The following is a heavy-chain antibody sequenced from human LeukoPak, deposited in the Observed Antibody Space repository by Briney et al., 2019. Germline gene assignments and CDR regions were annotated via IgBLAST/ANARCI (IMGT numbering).Heavy chain of an antibody. Sequence: SETLSLTCTVSGGSISSSSYYWGWIRQPPGKGLEWIGSIYYSGSTYYNPSLKSRVTISVDTSKNQFSLKLSSVTAAETAVCYCARAGLGTYYGTYYFDYWGQGTLVTVSS. CDR3: ARAGLGTYYGTYYFDY. CDR1: GGSISSSSYY. D-gene: IGHD1-26*01. V-gene: IGHV4-39*01. CDR2: IYYSGST. J-gene: IGHJ4*02.